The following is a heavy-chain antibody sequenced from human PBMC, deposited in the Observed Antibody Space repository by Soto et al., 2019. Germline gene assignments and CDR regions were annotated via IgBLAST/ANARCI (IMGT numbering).Heavy chain of an antibody. J-gene: IGHJ4*02. V-gene: IGHV3-23*01. CDR1: GFIFSDHG. D-gene: IGHD1-1*01. Sequence: LRLSCAVSGFIFSDHGMNWVRQAPGKGLEWVSSIDEDGSTTHYADSVKGRFTISRDNSKNTLYLQMDSLRAEDTALYYCERVLYGFSYGKCDYWGQGTLVTVSS. CDR3: ERVLYGFSYGKCDY. CDR2: IDEDGSTT.